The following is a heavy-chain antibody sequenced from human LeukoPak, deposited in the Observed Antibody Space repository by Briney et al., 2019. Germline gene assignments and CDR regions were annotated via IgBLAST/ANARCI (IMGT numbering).Heavy chain of an antibody. CDR3: ARVVKTDTSNFRFDS. J-gene: IGHJ5*01. Sequence: VASVKVSCKASGYPFSGYYLQWVRQARGQGLELMGWINPKTGGTGSAQKFLGRVTMTRDTSISTVYMDLKRLTLDDTAVYSCARVVKTDTSNFRFDSWGQGTLVTGSS. CDR1: GYPFSGYY. CDR2: INPKTGGT. D-gene: IGHD4-11*01. V-gene: IGHV1-2*02.